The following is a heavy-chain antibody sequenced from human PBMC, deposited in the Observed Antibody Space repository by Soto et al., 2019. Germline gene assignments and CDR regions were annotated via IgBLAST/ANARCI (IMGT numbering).Heavy chain of an antibody. CDR3: ARVGYSYGQVIDY. CDR2: ISAYNGNT. CDR1: GFTFTRYG. V-gene: IGHV1-18*01. Sequence: GASVKVSCKASGFTFTRYGISWGRQAPGQVFDWVGWISAYNGNTNYAQKLQGRVTMTTDTSTSTAYMELRSLRSDDTAVYYCARVGYSYGQVIDYWGQGTLVTVSS. J-gene: IGHJ4*02. D-gene: IGHD5-18*01.